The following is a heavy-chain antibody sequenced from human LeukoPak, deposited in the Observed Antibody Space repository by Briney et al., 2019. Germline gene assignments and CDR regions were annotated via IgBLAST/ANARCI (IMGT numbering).Heavy chain of an antibody. D-gene: IGHD2-15*01. J-gene: IGHJ4*02. CDR3: ARRSGYCSGGSCPPELEF. CDR1: GDSISSNSHY. Sequence: PSETLSLTCTVSGDSISSNSHYWGWIRQPPGKGLEWIGSIYYSGSSYYNPSLKSRVNISVDTSKNQFSLKLSSVTAADTAVYYCARRSGYCSGGSCPPELEFWGQGTLVTVSS. V-gene: IGHV4-39*01. CDR2: IYYSGSS.